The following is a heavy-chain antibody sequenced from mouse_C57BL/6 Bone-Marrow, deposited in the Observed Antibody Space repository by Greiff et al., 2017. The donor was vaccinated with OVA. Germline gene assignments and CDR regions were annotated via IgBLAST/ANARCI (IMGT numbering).Heavy chain of an antibody. V-gene: IGHV5-6*01. Sequence: EVQGVESGGDLVKPGGSLKLSCAASGFTFSSYGMSWVRQTPDKRLEWVATISSGGSYTYYPDSVKGRFTLSRDNAKNTLYLQMSSLKSEDTAMYDCARRGCKAYVDDWGQGTTLTVSS. J-gene: IGHJ2*01. CDR1: GFTFSSYG. D-gene: IGHD6-1*01. CDR3: ARRGCKAYVDD. CDR2: ISSGGSYT.